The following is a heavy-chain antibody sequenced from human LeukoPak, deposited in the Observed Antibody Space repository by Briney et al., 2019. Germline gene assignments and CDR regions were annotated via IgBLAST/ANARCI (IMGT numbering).Heavy chain of an antibody. CDR3: ARDASGTYHDH. CDR1: GYTFTTNP. V-gene: IGHV1-3*01. D-gene: IGHD3-10*01. J-gene: IGHJ4*02. Sequence: ASVKLSCKASGYTFTTNPIHWVRQAPGQRPEWMGWITPGDGKTKYSQRFQGRLTITRDTSASTAYMELSSLNSEDTAVYYCARDASGTYHDHWGQGTLVTVSS. CDR2: ITPGDGKT.